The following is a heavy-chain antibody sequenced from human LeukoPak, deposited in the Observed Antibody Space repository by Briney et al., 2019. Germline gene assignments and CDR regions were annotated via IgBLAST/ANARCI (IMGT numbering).Heavy chain of an antibody. D-gene: IGHD1-14*01. CDR2: ISAYNGNT. CDR3: ARSPEPETPDY. J-gene: IGHJ4*02. V-gene: IGHV1-18*01. Sequence: ASVKVSCKASGGTFSSYAISWVRQAPGQGLEWMGWISAYNGNTNYAQKLQGRVTMTTDTSTSTAYMELRSLRSDDTAVYYCARSPEPETPDYWGQGTLVTVSS. CDR1: GGTFSSYA.